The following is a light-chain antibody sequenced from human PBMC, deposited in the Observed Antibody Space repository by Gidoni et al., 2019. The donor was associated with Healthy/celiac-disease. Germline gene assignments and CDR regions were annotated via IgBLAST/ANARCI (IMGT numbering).Light chain of an antibody. V-gene: IGKV3-20*01. J-gene: IGKJ2*01. CDR2: GAS. Sequence: EIVLTQSPGPLSLSPGERATLSCRASQSVSSSYLAWYQQKPGQAPRLLIYGASSRATGIPDRFSGSGSGTDFTLTISRLEPEDCAVYYCQQYGRSPPEYTFGQXTKLEIK. CDR1: QSVSSSY. CDR3: QQYGRSPPEYT.